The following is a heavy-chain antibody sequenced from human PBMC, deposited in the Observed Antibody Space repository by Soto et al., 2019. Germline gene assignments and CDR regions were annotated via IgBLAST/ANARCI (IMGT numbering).Heavy chain of an antibody. V-gene: IGHV4-39*01. D-gene: IGHD3-22*01. CDR1: GGSISSSSYY. CDR3: ARQKEVYYYDSSGYDFDY. Sequence: SETLSLTCTVSGGSISSSSYYWGWIRQPPGKGLEWIGSIYYSGSTYYNPSLKSRVTISVDTSKNQFSLKLSSVTAADTAVYYCARQKEVYYYDSSGYDFDYWGQGTLVT. CDR2: IYYSGST. J-gene: IGHJ4*02.